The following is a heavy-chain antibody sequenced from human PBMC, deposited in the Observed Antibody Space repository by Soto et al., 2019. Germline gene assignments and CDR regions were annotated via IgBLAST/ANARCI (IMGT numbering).Heavy chain of an antibody. CDR3: AKVRFSSPMGYYYGRDV. CDR1: RVAFSKFI. V-gene: IGHV1-69*13. CDR2: IIPIFGTA. J-gene: IGHJ6*02. D-gene: IGHD2-2*01. Sequence: SVKVSCKASRVAFSKFIVTWVRQAPGLGLEWVGGIIPIFGTANYAQKFQGRVTITADESTSTSYMEVNNLRSEDTAFFFGAKVRFSSPMGYYYGRDVGGQGTRVTVS.